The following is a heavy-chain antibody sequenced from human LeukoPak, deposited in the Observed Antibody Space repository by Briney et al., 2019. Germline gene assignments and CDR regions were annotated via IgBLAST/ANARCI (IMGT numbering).Heavy chain of an antibody. J-gene: IGHJ4*02. D-gene: IGHD4-17*01. CDR2: ISWNSGSI. V-gene: IGHV3-9*01. CDR1: GFTFDDYA. Sequence: GRSLRLSCAASGFTFDDYAMHWVRQAPGKGLEWVSGISWNSGSIGYADSVKGRFTISRDNAKNSLYLQMNSLRAEDTALYYCAKDIMTTVTYYFDYWGQGTLVTVSS. CDR3: AKDIMTTVTYYFDY.